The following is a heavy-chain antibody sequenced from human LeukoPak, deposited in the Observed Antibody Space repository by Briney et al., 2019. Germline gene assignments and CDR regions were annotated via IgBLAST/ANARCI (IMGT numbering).Heavy chain of an antibody. CDR2: ISSSSSTI. J-gene: IGHJ4*02. CDR3: ARGPYYYDSSGYSVDY. D-gene: IGHD3-22*01. V-gene: IGHV3-48*04. Sequence: PGRSLRLSCAASGFTFSSYSMNWVRQAPGKGLEWVSYISSSSSTIYYADSVKGRFTISRDNAKNSLYLQMNSLRAEDTAVYYCARGPYYYDSSGYSVDYWGQGTLVTVSS. CDR1: GFTFSSYS.